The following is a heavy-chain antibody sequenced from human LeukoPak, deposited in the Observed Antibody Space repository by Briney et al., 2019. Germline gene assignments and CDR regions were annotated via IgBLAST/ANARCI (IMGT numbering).Heavy chain of an antibody. CDR2: ISSSSSYI. D-gene: IGHD4-11*01. CDR3: ARDAYRDRYFDF. CDR1: GVTFISYA. V-gene: IGHV3-21*01. Sequence: GGSLRLSCAASGVTFISYALHWVRQAPGKGLEWVSSISSSSSYIYYADSVKGRFTISRDNAKNSLYLQMNSLRAEDTAVYYCARDAYRDRYFDFWGQGSLVTVSS. J-gene: IGHJ4*02.